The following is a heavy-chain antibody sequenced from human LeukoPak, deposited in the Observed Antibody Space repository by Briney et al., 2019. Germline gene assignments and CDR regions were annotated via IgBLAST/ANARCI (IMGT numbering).Heavy chain of an antibody. V-gene: IGHV3-30*02. CDR2: IRYDGSNK. Sequence: GGSLRLSCAASGFTFSNYGMHWVRQAPGKGLEWVTFIRYDGSNKYYADSVKGRFTISRDNSKNTLYLQMNSLRAEDSAVYNCAKDRSFYYDSSGRGPLVYWGQGTLVTVSS. J-gene: IGHJ4*02. CDR1: GFTFSNYG. D-gene: IGHD3-22*01. CDR3: AKDRSFYYDSSGRGPLVY.